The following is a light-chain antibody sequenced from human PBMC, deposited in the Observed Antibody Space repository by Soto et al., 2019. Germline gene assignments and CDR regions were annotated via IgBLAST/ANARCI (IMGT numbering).Light chain of an antibody. CDR1: SSDVGGYNY. CDR3: SSYTGSSTYVL. CDR2: DVS. Sequence: QSVLTRPASVSGSPGQSITISCTGTSSDVGGYNYVSWYQQHPGKAPKLMIYDVSNRPSGVSNRFSGSKSGNTASLTISGLQAEDETDYYCSSYTGSSTYVLFGGGTKLTVL. J-gene: IGLJ2*01. V-gene: IGLV2-14*01.